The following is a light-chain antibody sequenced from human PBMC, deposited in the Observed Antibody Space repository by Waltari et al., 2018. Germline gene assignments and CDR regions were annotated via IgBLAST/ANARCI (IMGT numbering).Light chain of an antibody. CDR3: QQSYTTPLT. J-gene: IGKJ4*01. CDR1: QSISSY. V-gene: IGKV1-39*01. Sequence: DIQMTQSPSSLSASVGDRVTITCRASQSISSYLNWYQHNRGKAPKLLIYGASSLQSGVPSRISGSGSGTDFTLTISTLQPEDFATYYCQQSYTTPLTFGGGTRVEIK. CDR2: GAS.